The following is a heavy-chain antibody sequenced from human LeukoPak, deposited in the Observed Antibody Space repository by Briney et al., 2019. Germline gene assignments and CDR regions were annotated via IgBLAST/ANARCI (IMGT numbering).Heavy chain of an antibody. D-gene: IGHD5-18*01. CDR3: AKSLDTAMATRIGYYFDY. CDR2: ISGSGDRP. J-gene: IGHJ4*02. Sequence: QPGGSLRLSCAASGFTFSSYAMSWVRQAPGKGLEWVSAISGSGDRPYYAESVKGRFTISRDNSKNTLYLQMNSLRAEDTAIYYCAKSLDTAMATRIGYYFDYWGQGTLVTVSS. CDR1: GFTFSSYA. V-gene: IGHV3-23*01.